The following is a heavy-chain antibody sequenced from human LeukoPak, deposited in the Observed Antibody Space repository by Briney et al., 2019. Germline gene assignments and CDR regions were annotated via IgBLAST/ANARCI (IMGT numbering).Heavy chain of an antibody. D-gene: IGHD2-21*02. CDR1: GFTSRSYS. Sequence: GGSLRLSCAASGFTSRSYSMNWVRQAPGKGLEWVSSISSYSTYIYYADSVKGRFTISRDNAKNSLDLQMNSLRAEDTAVYYCARDFAYCGGDCYPGYSFDYWGQGTLVTVSS. CDR2: ISSYSTYI. J-gene: IGHJ4*02. CDR3: ARDFAYCGGDCYPGYSFDY. V-gene: IGHV3-21*01.